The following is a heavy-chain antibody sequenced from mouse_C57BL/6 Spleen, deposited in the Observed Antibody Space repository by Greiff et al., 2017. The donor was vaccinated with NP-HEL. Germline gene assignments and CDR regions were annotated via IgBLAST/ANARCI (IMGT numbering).Heavy chain of an antibody. CDR3: ARGGTVVAPGYAMDY. J-gene: IGHJ4*01. V-gene: IGHV1-4*01. CDR2: INPSSGYT. Sequence: VKLQESGAELARPGASVKMSCKASGYTFTSYTMHWVKQRPGQGLEWIGYINPSSGYTKYNQKFKDKATLTADKSSSTAYMQLSSLTSEDSAVYYCARGGTVVAPGYAMDYWGQGTSVTVSS. CDR1: GYTFTSYT. D-gene: IGHD1-1*01.